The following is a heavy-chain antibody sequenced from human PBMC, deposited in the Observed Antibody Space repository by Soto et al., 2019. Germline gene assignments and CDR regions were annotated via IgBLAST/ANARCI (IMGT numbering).Heavy chain of an antibody. CDR3: ARGGWLYNWNQDRFDP. J-gene: IGHJ5*02. CDR2: INHSGST. V-gene: IGHV4-34*01. Sequence: KSSETLSLTCAVYGGSFSGYYWSWIRQPPGKGLEWIGEINHSGSTNYNPSLKSRVTISVDTSKNQFSLKLSSVTAADTAVYYCARGGWLYNWNQDRFDPWGQGTLVTVSS. D-gene: IGHD1-20*01. CDR1: GGSFSGYY.